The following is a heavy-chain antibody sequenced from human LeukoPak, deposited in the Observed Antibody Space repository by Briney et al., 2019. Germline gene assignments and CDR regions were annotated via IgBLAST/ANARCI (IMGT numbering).Heavy chain of an antibody. D-gene: IGHD2-2*01. Sequence: SETLSLTCAVYGGSFSGYYWSWIRQPPGKGLEWIGEINHSGSTNYNPSLKSRVTISVDTSRNQFSLELSSVTAADTAVYFCARYYCGSSKCPGVDFWGQGTLVTVSS. CDR3: ARYYCGSSKCPGVDF. J-gene: IGHJ4*02. CDR2: INHSGST. CDR1: GGSFSGYY. V-gene: IGHV4-34*01.